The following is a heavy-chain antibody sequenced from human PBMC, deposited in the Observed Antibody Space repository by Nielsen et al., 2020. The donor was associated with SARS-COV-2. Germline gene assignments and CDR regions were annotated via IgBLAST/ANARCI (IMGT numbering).Heavy chain of an antibody. CDR2: ISGSGGST. V-gene: IGHV3-23*01. CDR1: GFTFSSYA. CDR3: AKDMVRGDPRDGMDV. Sequence: GESLKISCAASGFTFSSYATSWVRQAPGKGLEWVSAISGSGGSTYYADSVKGRFTISRDNSKNTLYLQMNSLRAEDTAVYYCAKDMVRGDPRDGMDVWGQGTTVTVSS. D-gene: IGHD3-10*01. J-gene: IGHJ6*02.